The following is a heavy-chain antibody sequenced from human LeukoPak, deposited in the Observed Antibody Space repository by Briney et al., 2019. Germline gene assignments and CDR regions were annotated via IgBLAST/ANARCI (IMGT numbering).Heavy chain of an antibody. CDR2: IYYSGST. D-gene: IGHD3-10*01. CDR3: ARALNYYGSGSRFDY. Sequence: SQTLSLNCTVSGGSISSGDYYWRWIRQPPGKGLQWMGYIYYSGSTYYNPSLKSRVTISVDTSKNQFSLKLSSVTAADTAVYYCARALNYYGSGSRFDYLGPGTLVNVSS. J-gene: IGHJ4*02. V-gene: IGHV4-30-4*01. CDR1: GGSISSGDYY.